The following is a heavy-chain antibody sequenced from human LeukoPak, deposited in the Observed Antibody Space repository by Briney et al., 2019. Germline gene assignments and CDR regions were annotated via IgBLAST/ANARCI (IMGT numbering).Heavy chain of an antibody. J-gene: IGHJ4*02. V-gene: IGHV3-11*01. CDR2: VMSGRGTT. Sequence: GGSLRLSCAASGFSVSDYSISWIRQSPGKGPEWISYVMSGRGTTNYADSVKGRFTISRDNAKNSVALQLDGLRADDTAVYFCTRERRGSYYAFESWGQGTLVTVSS. CDR3: TRERRGSYYAFES. D-gene: IGHD3-16*01. CDR1: GFSVSDYS.